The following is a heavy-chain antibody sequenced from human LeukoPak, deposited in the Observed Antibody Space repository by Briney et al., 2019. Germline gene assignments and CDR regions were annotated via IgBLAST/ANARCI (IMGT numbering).Heavy chain of an antibody. D-gene: IGHD1-26*01. J-gene: IGHJ1*01. CDR1: GFTFSSYA. CDR3: AKKAVVGATSPYSDFQD. Sequence: PGGSLRLSCAASGFTFSSYAMSWVRQAPGKGLEWVSAISGSGVTTHYAGSVKGRFSISRDNSKNTLYLQMNSLRAEDTALYYCAKKAVVGATSPYSDFQDWGQGTLVTVSS. CDR2: ISGSGVTT. V-gene: IGHV3-23*01.